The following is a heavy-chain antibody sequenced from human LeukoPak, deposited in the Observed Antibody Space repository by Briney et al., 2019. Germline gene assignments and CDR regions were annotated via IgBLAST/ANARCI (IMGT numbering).Heavy chain of an antibody. CDR3: ARDRSNRDYGDYEGGFDY. D-gene: IGHD4-17*01. J-gene: IGHJ4*02. Sequence: ASVKVSCKASGYTFTSYAMHWVRQAPGQRLEWMGWINAGNGNTKYSQKFQGRVTITRDTSASTAYMELSSLRSEDTAAYYCARDRSNRDYGDYEGGFDYWGQGTLVTVSS. CDR2: INAGNGNT. V-gene: IGHV1-3*01. CDR1: GYTFTSYA.